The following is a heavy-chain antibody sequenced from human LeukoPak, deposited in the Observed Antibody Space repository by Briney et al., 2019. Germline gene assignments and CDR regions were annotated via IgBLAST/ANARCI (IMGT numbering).Heavy chain of an antibody. J-gene: IGHJ4*02. D-gene: IGHD2-15*01. CDR3: AGPLASHDY. CDR1: GSTFSSYA. CDR2: ISYDGSDK. Sequence: QSGGSLRLSCAASGSTFSSYAMHWVRQAPGKGLEWVAVISYDGSDKYYADSVQGRFTISRDNSKNTLYLQMNGLRAEDTAVYYCAGPLASHDYWGQGTLVTVSS. V-gene: IGHV3-30*04.